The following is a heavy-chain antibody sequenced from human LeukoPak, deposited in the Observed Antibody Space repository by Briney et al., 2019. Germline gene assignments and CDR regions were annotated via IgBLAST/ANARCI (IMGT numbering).Heavy chain of an antibody. CDR3: ARGSRTRITMVRGVPPYYYYYYMDV. D-gene: IGHD3-10*01. Sequence: PGGSPRLSCKASGFSFNSYSMNWVRQAPGKGLEWVSSISRSSNYIYYADSVKGRFTISRDNAKDSLYLQMNSLRAEDTAVYYCARGSRTRITMVRGVPPYYYYYYMDVWGKGTTVTISS. J-gene: IGHJ6*03. CDR1: GFSFNSYS. V-gene: IGHV3-21*01. CDR2: ISRSSNYI.